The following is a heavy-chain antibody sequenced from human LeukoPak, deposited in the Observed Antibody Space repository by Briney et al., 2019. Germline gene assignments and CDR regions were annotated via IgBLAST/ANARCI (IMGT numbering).Heavy chain of an antibody. CDR3: ARRDYYGSGSYGGLEYYFDY. CDR2: IKQDGSEK. CDR1: GFMFSSNW. Sequence: GGSLRLSCAASGFMFSSNWMSWVRLAPGKGLEWVANIKQDGSEKYYVDSVKGRFTISRDNAKNSLYLQMNSLRAEDTAVYYCARRDYYGSGSYGGLEYYFDYWGQGTLVTVSS. J-gene: IGHJ4*02. D-gene: IGHD3-10*01. V-gene: IGHV3-7*03.